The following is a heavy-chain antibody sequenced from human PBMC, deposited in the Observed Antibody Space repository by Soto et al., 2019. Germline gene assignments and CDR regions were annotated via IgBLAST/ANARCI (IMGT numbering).Heavy chain of an antibody. V-gene: IGHV3-33*08. CDR3: VRPLPSGRNYGMDV. J-gene: IGHJ6*02. Sequence: QVQLVESGGGVVQPGRSLRLSCAASGFTFSSYGMHWVRQAPGKGLEWVAVIYNDGTTYYADSVKGRFTLSRDTSKNTLSLQMDSLRAEDTAVYYCVRPLPSGRNYGMDVWGQGTTVTVSS. CDR1: GFTFSSYG. D-gene: IGHD3-10*01. CDR2: IYNDGTT.